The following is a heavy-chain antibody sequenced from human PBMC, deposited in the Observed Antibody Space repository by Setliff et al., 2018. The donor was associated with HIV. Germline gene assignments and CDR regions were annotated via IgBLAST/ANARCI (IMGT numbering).Heavy chain of an antibody. CDR3: ARNSPLGFDY. CDR1: GYTFTDYA. CDR2: INTNTGNP. J-gene: IGHJ4*02. V-gene: IGHV7-4-1*02. D-gene: IGHD3-16*01. Sequence: ASVKVSCKASGYTFTDYAMNWVRQAPGQGLEWMGWINTNTGNPTYAQGFTGRFVFSLDTSVSTTYLQISSLKAEDTAGYYCARNSPLGFDYWGQGTLVTVSS.